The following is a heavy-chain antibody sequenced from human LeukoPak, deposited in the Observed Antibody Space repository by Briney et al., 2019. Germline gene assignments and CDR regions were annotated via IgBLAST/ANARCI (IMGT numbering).Heavy chain of an antibody. J-gene: IGHJ4*02. Sequence: SGTLSLTCAVSGGSISSGDFPWSWIRQPPGKGLEWIGYIFHTGHTSYNPSLKSRVTISVDMSKNQLSLRLTSVTAADTAVYYCARGFYGAGSHFDYWGQGTLVTVSS. CDR1: GGSISSGDFP. D-gene: IGHD3-10*01. CDR2: IFHTGHT. CDR3: ARGFYGAGSHFDY. V-gene: IGHV4-30-2*01.